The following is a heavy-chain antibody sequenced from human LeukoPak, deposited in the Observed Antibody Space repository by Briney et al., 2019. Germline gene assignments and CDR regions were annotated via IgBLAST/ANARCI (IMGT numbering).Heavy chain of an antibody. CDR2: IYPRDSDT. J-gene: IGHJ4*02. Sequence: GESLKISCKASGYIFTNYWIGWVRQMPGKGLEWMGIIYPRDSDTRYSPSFQGQVTVSADKSISTAYLQWNTLEASDTAMYYCARRQYSGYDFDFSGQGTLVTVSS. V-gene: IGHV5-51*01. D-gene: IGHD5-12*01. CDR1: GYIFTNYW. CDR3: ARRQYSGYDFDF.